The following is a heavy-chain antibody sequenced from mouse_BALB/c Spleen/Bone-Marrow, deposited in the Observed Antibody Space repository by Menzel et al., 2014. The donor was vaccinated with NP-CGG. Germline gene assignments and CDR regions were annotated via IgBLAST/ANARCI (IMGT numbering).Heavy chain of an antibody. D-gene: IGHD2-3*01. Sequence: EVKLQESGPELVKPGASVKISCKASGYTFTDYNMHWVKQSHGKSLEWIGYIYPYNGGTGYNQEFKSKATLTVDNSSSTAYMELRSLTSEDSAVYYCARGYSWYFDVWGAGTTVTVSS. CDR1: GYTFTDYN. CDR3: ARGYSWYFDV. CDR2: IYPYNGGT. V-gene: IGHV1S29*02. J-gene: IGHJ1*01.